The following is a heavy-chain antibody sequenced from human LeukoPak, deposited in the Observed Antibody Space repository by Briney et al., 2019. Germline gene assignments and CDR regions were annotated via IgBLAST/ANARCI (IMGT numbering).Heavy chain of an antibody. Sequence: SETLSLTCTVSGGSLSNYYWSWIRQPPGKGLEWIGYISHSGSTNYSPSLKSRVTISLDTSKNQFSLKLSSVTAADTAVYYCAGHHPRNTVDFWGQGTLVTVPS. CDR2: ISHSGST. CDR3: AGHHPRNTVDF. CDR1: GGSLSNYY. D-gene: IGHD2-8*02. V-gene: IGHV4-59*08. J-gene: IGHJ4*02.